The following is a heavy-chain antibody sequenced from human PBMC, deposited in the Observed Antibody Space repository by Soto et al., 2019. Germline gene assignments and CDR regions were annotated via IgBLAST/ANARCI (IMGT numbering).Heavy chain of an antibody. CDR1: GFTFSNAW. D-gene: IGHD5-18*01. CDR2: IKSKTDGGTT. Sequence: GGSLRLSCAASGFTFSNAWMSWVRQAPGKGLEWVGRIKSKTDGGTTDYAAPVKGRFTISRDDSKNTLYLQMNSLKTEDTAVYYCTTEAGYSYGTGFDYWGQGTLVTVSS. CDR3: TTEAGYSYGTGFDY. V-gene: IGHV3-15*01. J-gene: IGHJ4*02.